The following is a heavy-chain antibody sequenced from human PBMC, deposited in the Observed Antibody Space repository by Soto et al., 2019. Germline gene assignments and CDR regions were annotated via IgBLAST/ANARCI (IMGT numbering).Heavy chain of an antibody. D-gene: IGHD6-6*01. CDR1: GGSISSGGYY. CDR3: ARGGSASPVDAFDI. J-gene: IGHJ3*02. CDR2: IYYSGST. Sequence: QVQLQESGPGLVKPSQTLSLTCTVSGGSISSGGYYWSWIRQHPGKGLEWIGYIYYSGSTYYNPSLKSRVTIPVDTSKNQFSLKLSSVTAADTAVYYCARGGSASPVDAFDIWGQGTMVTVSS. V-gene: IGHV4-31*03.